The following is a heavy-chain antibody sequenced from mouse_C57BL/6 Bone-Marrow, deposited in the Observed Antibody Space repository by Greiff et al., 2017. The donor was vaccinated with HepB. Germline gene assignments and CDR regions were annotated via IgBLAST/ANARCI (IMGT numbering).Heavy chain of an antibody. D-gene: IGHD1-1*01. CDR1: GFTFSSYG. V-gene: IGHV5-6*01. Sequence: EVKLLEPGGDLVKPGGSLKLSCAASGFTFSSYGMTWVRQTPDKRLEWVATISSGGSYTYYPDSLKGRFTLSRDNATNTTYLQMSSLKSEDTAMYYCAGRYGSSSDRYFDVWGTGTTVTVSS. J-gene: IGHJ1*03. CDR3: AGRYGSSSDRYFDV. CDR2: ISSGGSYT.